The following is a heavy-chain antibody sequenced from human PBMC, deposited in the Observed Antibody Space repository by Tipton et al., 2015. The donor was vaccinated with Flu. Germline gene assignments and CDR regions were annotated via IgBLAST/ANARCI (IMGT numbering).Heavy chain of an antibody. CDR2: IYTSGNT. CDR3: ARDRGWRAALDY. J-gene: IGHJ4*02. D-gene: IGHD3-10*01. V-gene: IGHV4-4*07. Sequence: GLVKPSETLSLTCNVSSGSLSGYYWSWIRQPAGKGLEWIGRIYTSGNTNYSPSLKSRVTMSVDTSKNQFSLNLKSVTAADTAVYYCARDRGWRAALDYWSQGILVTVSS. CDR1: SGSLSGYY.